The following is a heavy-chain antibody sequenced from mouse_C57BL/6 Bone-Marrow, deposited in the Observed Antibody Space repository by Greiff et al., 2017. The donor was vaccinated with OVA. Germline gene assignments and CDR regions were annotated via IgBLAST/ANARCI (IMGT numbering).Heavy chain of an antibody. CDR2: IYPGSGST. Sequence: QVQLQQPGAELVKPGASVKMSCKASGYTFTSYWITWVKQRPGQGLAWIGDIYPGSGSTTYNETFKSKATLTVDTSSSTAYMQLSSLTSEDSAVYYCASPTTAQAPWGQGTTLTVSS. CDR3: ASPTTAQAP. V-gene: IGHV1-55*01. J-gene: IGHJ2*01. CDR1: GYTFTSYW. D-gene: IGHD3-2*02.